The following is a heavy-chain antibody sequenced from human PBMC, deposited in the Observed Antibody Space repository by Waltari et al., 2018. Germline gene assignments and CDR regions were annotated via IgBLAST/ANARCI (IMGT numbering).Heavy chain of an antibody. D-gene: IGHD3-22*01. Sequence: EVQLVQSGAEVGKPGESLRIACQASGYSFTTSWITWVRQVPGKGLEWMGRIDCSDSYTNCRPSLQGHVGLSVDESISTAYLQSSSLKASDTAIYYCARTIVQGQYYMDVWGKGTMVTVSS. V-gene: IGHV5-10-1*01. CDR3: ARTIVQGQYYMDV. CDR2: IDCSDSYT. CDR1: GYSFTTSW. J-gene: IGHJ6*03.